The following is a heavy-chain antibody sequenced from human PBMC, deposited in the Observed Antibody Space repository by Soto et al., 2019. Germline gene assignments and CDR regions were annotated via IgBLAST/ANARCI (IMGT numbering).Heavy chain of an antibody. Sequence: GGSLRLSCAASGFTFSSYAMSWVRQAPGKGLEWVSAISGSGGSTYYADSVKGRFTISRDNSKNTLYLQMNSLRAEDAAVYYCAKYYYYDSSGYYFDYWGQGTLVTVSS. CDR3: AKYYYYDSSGYYFDY. CDR2: ISGSGGST. CDR1: GFTFSSYA. V-gene: IGHV3-23*01. J-gene: IGHJ4*02. D-gene: IGHD3-22*01.